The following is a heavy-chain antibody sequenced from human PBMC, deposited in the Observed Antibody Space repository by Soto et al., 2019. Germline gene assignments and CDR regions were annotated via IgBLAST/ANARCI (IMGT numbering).Heavy chain of an antibody. CDR3: ARHAGIGEDIVVVVAARAFDI. CDR2: IYYSGST. V-gene: IGHV4-39*01. D-gene: IGHD2-15*01. J-gene: IGHJ3*02. CDR1: GGSISSSSYY. Sequence: PSETLSLTCTVSGGSISSSSYYWGWIRQPPGKGLEWIGSIYYSGSTYYNPSLKSRVTISVDTSKNQFSLKLSSVTAADTAVYYCARHAGIGEDIVVVVAARAFDIWGQGTMVTVSS.